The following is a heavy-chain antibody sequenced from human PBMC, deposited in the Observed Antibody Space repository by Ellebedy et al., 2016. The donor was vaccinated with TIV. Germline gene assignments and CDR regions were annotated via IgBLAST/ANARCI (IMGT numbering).Heavy chain of an antibody. Sequence: GESLKISCAASGFTFSSYAMSWVRQAPGKGLEWVSTISHTGSRTYYADSVEGRFTISRDNSKKTLYLQMNSLRAEDTAIYYCAKGRGGGSDSSAHKYYFDYWGLGTLVTVSS. CDR1: GFTFSSYA. CDR2: ISHTGSRT. J-gene: IGHJ4*02. D-gene: IGHD3-22*01. V-gene: IGHV3-23*01. CDR3: AKGRGGGSDSSAHKYYFDY.